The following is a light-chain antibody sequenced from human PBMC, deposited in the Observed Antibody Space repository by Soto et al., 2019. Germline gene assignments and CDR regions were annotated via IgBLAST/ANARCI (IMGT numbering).Light chain of an antibody. CDR1: SSDVGGYNY. CDR3: SSYTSTNHVV. J-gene: IGLJ2*01. V-gene: IGLV2-14*01. CDR2: EVS. Sequence: SALTQPASVSGSPGQSITISCTGTSSDVGGYNYVSWYQQHPGKAPKLMIYEVSNRPSGVSNRFSGSKSGNTASLTISGLQAEDETDYYCSSYTSTNHVVFGGGTQLTVL.